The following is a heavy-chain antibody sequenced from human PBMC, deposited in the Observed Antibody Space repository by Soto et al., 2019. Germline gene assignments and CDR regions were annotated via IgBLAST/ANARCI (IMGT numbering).Heavy chain of an antibody. J-gene: IGHJ5*02. CDR2: IYYSGST. D-gene: IGHD2-21*01. Sequence: QVQLQESGPGLVKPSQTLSLTCTVSGGSISSGGYYWSWIRQHPGKGLEWIGYIYYSGSTYYNPSLKSRVTISVDTSKNQFSLKLSSVTAADTAVYYCARSRFHCGGDCYWFDPWGQGTLVTVSS. CDR1: GGSISSGGYY. V-gene: IGHV4-31*03. CDR3: ARSRFHCGGDCYWFDP.